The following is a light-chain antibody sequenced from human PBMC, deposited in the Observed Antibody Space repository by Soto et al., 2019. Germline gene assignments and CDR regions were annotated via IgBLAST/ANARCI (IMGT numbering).Light chain of an antibody. V-gene: IGKV1-5*03. Sequence: DVQMTQSPSTLSASVGDRVTITCRASQTISTWLAWFQQKPGKAPKLLIYKASTLESGVPSRFRGSGSGTEFTLTISSLQPDDFATYYCQQYSTYWTFGQGTKVEIK. CDR2: KAS. J-gene: IGKJ1*01. CDR1: QTISTW. CDR3: QQYSTYWT.